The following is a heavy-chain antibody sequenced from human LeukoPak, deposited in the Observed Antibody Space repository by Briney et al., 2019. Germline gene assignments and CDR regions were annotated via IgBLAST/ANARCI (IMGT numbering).Heavy chain of an antibody. Sequence: SETLSLTCAVYGGSFSGYYWSWIRQPPGKGLEWIGEINHSGSTNYNPSLKSRVTISVDTSKNQFSRKLSSVTAADTAVYYCARVPGYSSRTNWFDPWGQGTLVTVSS. D-gene: IGHD6-13*01. CDR3: ARVPGYSSRTNWFDP. V-gene: IGHV4-34*01. CDR2: INHSGST. J-gene: IGHJ5*02. CDR1: GGSFSGYY.